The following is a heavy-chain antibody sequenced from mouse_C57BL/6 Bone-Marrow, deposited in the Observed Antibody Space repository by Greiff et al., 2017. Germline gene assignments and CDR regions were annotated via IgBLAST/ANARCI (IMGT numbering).Heavy chain of an antibody. CDR1: GFNIKDDY. V-gene: IGHV14-4*01. J-gene: IGHJ2*01. Sequence: SGAELVRPGASVKLSCTASGFNIKDDYMHWVKQRPEQGLEWIGWIDPENGDTEDASKFQGKATITADTSSNTAYLQLSSLTSEDTAVYYCTTSYYGSSYYDYGGQGTTLTVSS. CDR2: IDPENGDT. CDR3: TTSYYGSSYYDY. D-gene: IGHD1-1*01.